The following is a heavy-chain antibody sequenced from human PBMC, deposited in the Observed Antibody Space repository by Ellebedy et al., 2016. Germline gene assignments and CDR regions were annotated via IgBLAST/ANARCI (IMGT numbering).Heavy chain of an antibody. CDR3: AREDDDYSNYGWFNP. J-gene: IGHJ5*02. CDR2: IKQDGSEK. V-gene: IGHV3-7*01. Sequence: GESLKISXAASGFTFSSYWMSWVRQAPGKGLEWVANIKQDGSEKYYVDSVKGRFTISRDNAKNSLYLQMNSLRDEDTAVYYCAREDDDYSNYGWFNPWGQGTLVTVSS. CDR1: GFTFSSYW. D-gene: IGHD4-11*01.